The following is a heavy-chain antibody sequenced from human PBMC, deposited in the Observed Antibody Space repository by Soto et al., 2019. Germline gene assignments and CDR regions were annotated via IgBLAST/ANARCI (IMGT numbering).Heavy chain of an antibody. D-gene: IGHD3-10*01. CDR1: GGSISSSSYY. Sequence: SETLSLTCTVSGGSISSSSYYWGWIRQPPGKGLEWIGSIYYSGSTYYNPSLKSRVTISVDTSKNQFSLKLSSVTAADTAVYYCEGFGELLPDPSNYYYYYGMDVWGQGTTVTVSS. CDR2: IYYSGST. CDR3: EGFGELLPDPSNYYYYYGMDV. V-gene: IGHV4-39*01. J-gene: IGHJ6*02.